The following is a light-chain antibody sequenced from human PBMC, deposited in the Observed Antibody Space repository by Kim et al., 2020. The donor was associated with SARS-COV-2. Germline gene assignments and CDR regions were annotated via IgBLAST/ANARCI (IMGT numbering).Light chain of an antibody. CDR1: SLRSYY. CDR2: GKN. V-gene: IGLV3-19*01. J-gene: IGLJ2*01. Sequence: SSELTQDPAVSVALGQTVRITCQGDSLRSYYASWYQQKPGQAPVLVIYGKNNRPSGIPDRFSRSSSGNTASLTITGAQAEDEADYYCNSRDSIGNPVVFG. CDR3: NSRDSIGNPVV.